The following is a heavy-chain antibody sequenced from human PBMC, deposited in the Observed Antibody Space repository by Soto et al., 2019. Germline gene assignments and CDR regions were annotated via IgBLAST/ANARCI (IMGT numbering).Heavy chain of an antibody. Sequence: SETLSLTCGVSGFSIQTSYFWGWIRQPPGKGLEWIGLISHSGRAISHPSFASRATISLDTTNNAFSLTLKSVTAADTAVYYCARSFFEGALLGGVIVRHWYFDLWGRGTLVTVSS. CDR1: GFSIQTSYF. D-gene: IGHD3-16*02. CDR2: ISHSGRA. J-gene: IGHJ2*01. V-gene: IGHV4-38-2*01. CDR3: ARSFFEGALLGGVIVRHWYFDL.